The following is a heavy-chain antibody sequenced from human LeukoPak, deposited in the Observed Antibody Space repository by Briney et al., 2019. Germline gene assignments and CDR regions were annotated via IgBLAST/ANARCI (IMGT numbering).Heavy chain of an antibody. CDR2: ISAYNGNT. CDR3: ARALVAAAGSRRTWFDP. J-gene: IGHJ5*02. D-gene: IGHD6-13*01. Sequence: GASVKVSCKASGYTFTSYGISWVRQAPAKGLEWMGWISAYNGNTNYAQKLQGRVTMTTDTSTSTAYMELRSLRSDDTAVYYCARALVAAAGSRRTWFDPWGQGTLVTVSS. V-gene: IGHV1-18*01. CDR1: GYTFTSYG.